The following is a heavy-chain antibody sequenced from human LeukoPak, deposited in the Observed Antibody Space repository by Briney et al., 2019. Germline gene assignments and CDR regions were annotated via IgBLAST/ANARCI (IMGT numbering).Heavy chain of an antibody. CDR3: ATYRAAESGRGN. CDR2: IDHPGSA. V-gene: IGHV4-59*01. D-gene: IGHD3-10*01. J-gene: IGHJ4*02. Sequence: SETLSLTCTVSGASITTNHWSWIRQPPGKGLEWIGNIDHPGSANYNPALKNRVILSMDTSKNQVSLKLTSVTPADTAVYYCATYRAAESGRGNWGQGTLVVVAS. CDR1: GASITTNH.